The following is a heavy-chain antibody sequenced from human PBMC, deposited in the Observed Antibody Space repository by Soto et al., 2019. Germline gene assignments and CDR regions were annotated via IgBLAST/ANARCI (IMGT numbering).Heavy chain of an antibody. CDR1: GYTFTSYA. CDR2: INAGNGNT. V-gene: IGHV1-3*01. Sequence: ASVKVSCEASGYTFTSYAMHWVRQAPGQRLEWMGWINAGNGNTKYSQKFQGRVTITRDTSASTAYTELSSLRSEDTAVYYCARVSGGYYDWFDPWGQGTLVTVSS. J-gene: IGHJ5*02. CDR3: ARVSGGYYDWFDP. D-gene: IGHD3-22*01.